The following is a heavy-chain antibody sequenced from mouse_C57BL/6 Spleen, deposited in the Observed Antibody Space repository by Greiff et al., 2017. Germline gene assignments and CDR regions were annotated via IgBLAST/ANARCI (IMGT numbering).Heavy chain of an antibody. CDR2: INPYNGGT. CDR1: GYTFTDYY. V-gene: IGHV1-19*01. Sequence: VQLQQSGPVLVKPGASVKMSCKASGYTFTDYYMNWVKQSHGKSLEWIGVINPYNGGTSYNQKFKGKATLTVDKSSSTAYMELNSLTSEDSAVYYCARREAAQAIFDYWGQGTTRTVSS. D-gene: IGHD3-2*02. CDR3: ARREAAQAIFDY. J-gene: IGHJ2*01.